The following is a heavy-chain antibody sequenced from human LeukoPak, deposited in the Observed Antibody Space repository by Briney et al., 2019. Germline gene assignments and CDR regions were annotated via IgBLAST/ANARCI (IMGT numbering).Heavy chain of an antibody. D-gene: IGHD3-16*02. V-gene: IGHV4-39*07. J-gene: IGHJ3*02. CDR3: ARDGHYDYVWGSYRLGDAFDI. CDR1: GGSISSSSYY. CDR2: IYYSGST. Sequence: SETLSLTCTVSGGSISSSSYYWGWIRQPPGKGLEWIGSIYYSGSTYYNPSLKSRVTISVDTSKNQFSLKLSSVTAADTAVYYCARDGHYDYVWGSYRLGDAFDIWGQGTMVTVSS.